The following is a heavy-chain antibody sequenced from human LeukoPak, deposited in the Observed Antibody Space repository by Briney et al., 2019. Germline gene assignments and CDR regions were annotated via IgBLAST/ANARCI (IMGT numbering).Heavy chain of an antibody. J-gene: IGHJ4*02. CDR1: GFTFSSYA. CDR3: AKDGYCSSSTCRLFDY. V-gene: IGHV3-23*01. CDR2: ISGSGGIT. D-gene: IGHD2-2*03. Sequence: GGSLRLSCAASGFTFSSYAMTWVRQAPGKGLEWVSVISGSGGITYYADSVKGRFTISRDNSKNTLYLQMNSLRAEDTAVYYCAKDGYCSSSTCRLFDYWGQETLVTVSS.